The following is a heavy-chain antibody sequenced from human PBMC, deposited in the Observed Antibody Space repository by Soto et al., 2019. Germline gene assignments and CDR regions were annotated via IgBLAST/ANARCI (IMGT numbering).Heavy chain of an antibody. CDR2: ISWNSGSI. D-gene: IGHD3-16*02. V-gene: IGHV3-9*01. CDR3: ARHRTRDIRSDYSGYTSFDY. CDR1: GFTFDDYA. Sequence: EVQLVESGGGLVQPGRSLRLSCAASGFTFDDYAMHWVRQAPGKGLEWVSGISWNSGSIGYADSVKGRFTISRDNAKSSLYLQMNRLRAEDTALYYCARHRTRDIRSDYSGYTSFDYWGQGTPVTVSS. J-gene: IGHJ4*02.